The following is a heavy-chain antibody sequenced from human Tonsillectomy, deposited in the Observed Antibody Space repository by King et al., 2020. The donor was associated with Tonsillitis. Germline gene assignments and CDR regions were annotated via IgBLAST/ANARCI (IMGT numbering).Heavy chain of an antibody. CDR1: GFIFSNYW. Sequence: LQLVQSGGGLVQPGGSLRLSCAASGFIFSNYWMSWVRQAPGKGLEWVANIKYDGSEIYYVDSVKGRFTISRDNGKKSLYLQMYSLRAEDTAVYYCATWKNYDSTDYFRFDYWGHGTLVTVSS. V-gene: IGHV3-7*03. D-gene: IGHD3-22*01. CDR2: IKYDGSEI. J-gene: IGHJ4*01. CDR3: ATWKNYDSTDYFRFDY.